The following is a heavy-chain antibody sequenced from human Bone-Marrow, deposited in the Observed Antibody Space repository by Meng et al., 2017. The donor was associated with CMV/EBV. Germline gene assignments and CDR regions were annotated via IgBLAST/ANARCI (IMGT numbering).Heavy chain of an antibody. V-gene: IGHV1-2*02. J-gene: IGHJ6*02. D-gene: IGHD6-13*01. CDR3: ARDMGIAAADYYYYGMDV. CDR2: INPNSGGT. Sequence: ASVKVSCKASGFTFTDYYFHWVRQAPGQGLEWMGWINPNSGGTNYAQKFQGRVTMTRDTSISTAYMELSRLRSDDTAVYYCARDMGIAAADYYYYGMDVWGQGTTVTVSS. CDR1: GFTFTDYY.